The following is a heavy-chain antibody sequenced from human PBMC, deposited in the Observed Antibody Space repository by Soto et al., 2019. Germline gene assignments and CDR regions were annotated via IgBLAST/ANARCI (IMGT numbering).Heavy chain of an antibody. D-gene: IGHD2-21*02. CDR1: VYTFVAYY. CDR2: INPKTGDT. CDR3: ARQLAYCGGDCYTEPIDY. J-gene: IGHJ4*02. V-gene: IGHV1-2*02. Sequence: GGAVKVSCKGSVYTFVAYYVFWVRQAPGRGLEWMGWINPKTGDTNYAQNFQGRVTMTRDTSVTTAYMELSRLTSDDTALYYCARQLAYCGGDCYTEPIDYWGQGTPVTVSS.